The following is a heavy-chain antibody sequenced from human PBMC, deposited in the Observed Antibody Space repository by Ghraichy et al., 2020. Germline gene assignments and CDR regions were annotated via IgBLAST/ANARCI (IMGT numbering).Heavy chain of an antibody. D-gene: IGHD2-15*01. Sequence: GESLNISCAASGFTFSNYAMSWVRQAPGKGLEWVSIISDSGTSTYYADSVRGRFTISRDNSKNTLYLQMNSLRAEDTALYYCARKYCSGGACYFDPWGQGTLVTVSS. CDR3: ARKYCSGGACYFDP. V-gene: IGHV3-23*01. CDR1: GFTFSNYA. J-gene: IGHJ5*02. CDR2: ISDSGTST.